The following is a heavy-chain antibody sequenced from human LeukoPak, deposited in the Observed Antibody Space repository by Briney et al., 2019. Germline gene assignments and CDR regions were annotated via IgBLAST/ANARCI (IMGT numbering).Heavy chain of an antibody. CDR1: GGTFSSYA. V-gene: IGHV1-69*05. CDR3: ARDLCSSTSCYTGYWFDP. J-gene: IGHJ5*02. D-gene: IGHD2-2*02. Sequence: SVKVSCKASGGTFSSYAISWVRQAPGQGLEWMGGIIPIFGTANYAQKFQGRVTITTDESTSTAYMELSSLRSEYTAVYYCARDLCSSTSCYTGYWFDPWGQGTLVTVSS. CDR2: IIPIFGTA.